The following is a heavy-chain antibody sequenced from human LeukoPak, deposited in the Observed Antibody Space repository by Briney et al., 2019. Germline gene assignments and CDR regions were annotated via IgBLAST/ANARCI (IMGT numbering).Heavy chain of an antibody. CDR1: GFTFSGYA. CDR3: ATRGYCDSTSCYAPQP. J-gene: IGHJ5*02. Sequence: GGSLRLSCAASGFTFSGYAMNWVRQAPGKGLEWVSAISGSGGSTYYADSVKGQFTISRDNSKTTLYLQMNSLRAEDTAVYYCATRGYCDSTSCYAPQPWGQGTLVTVSS. D-gene: IGHD2-2*01. CDR2: ISGSGGST. V-gene: IGHV3-23*01.